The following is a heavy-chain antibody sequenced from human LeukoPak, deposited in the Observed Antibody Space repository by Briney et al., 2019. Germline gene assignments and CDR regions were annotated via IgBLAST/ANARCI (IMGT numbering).Heavy chain of an antibody. CDR1: GYTFTGYY. D-gene: IGHD5-12*01. V-gene: IGHV1-2*04. CDR3: ARAPYSGYDGGFDY. Sequence: ASVKVSCTASGYTFTGYYMHWVRQAPGQGLEWMGWINPNSGGTNYAQKFQGWVTMTRDTSISTAYMELSRLRSDDTAVYYCARAPYSGYDGGFDYWGQGTLVTVSS. CDR2: INPNSGGT. J-gene: IGHJ4*02.